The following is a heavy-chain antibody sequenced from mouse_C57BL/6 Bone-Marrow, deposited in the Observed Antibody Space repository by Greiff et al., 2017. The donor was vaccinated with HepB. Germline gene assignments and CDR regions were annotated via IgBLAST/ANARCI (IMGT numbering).Heavy chain of an antibody. Sequence: EVKLVESGEGLVKPGGSLKLSCAASGFTFSSYAMSWVRQTPEKRLEWVAYISSGGDYIYYADTVKGRFTISRDNARNTLYLQMSSLKSEDTAMYYCTRDDPDGFFAYWGQGTLVTVSA. J-gene: IGHJ3*01. CDR2: ISSGGDYI. D-gene: IGHD1-1*01. V-gene: IGHV5-9-1*02. CDR1: GFTFSSYA. CDR3: TRDDPDGFFAY.